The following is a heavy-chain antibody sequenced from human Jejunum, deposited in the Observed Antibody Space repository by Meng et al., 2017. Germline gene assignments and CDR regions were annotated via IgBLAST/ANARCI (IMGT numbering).Heavy chain of an antibody. J-gene: IGHJ4*02. CDR1: GDIVSSNSAA. CDR3: ARDWGDVRGGFDF. CDR2: TYYRSKYYN. Sequence: QEQLQQSRRRLVQPSQTLPRTCAISGDIVSSNSAAWNWIRQSPSRGLEWLGRTYYRSKYYNDYALSVKSRITINPDTSKNQFSLQLNSVTPEDTAIYYCARDWGDVRGGFDFWGQGTLVTVSS. D-gene: IGHD3-10*02. V-gene: IGHV6-1*01.